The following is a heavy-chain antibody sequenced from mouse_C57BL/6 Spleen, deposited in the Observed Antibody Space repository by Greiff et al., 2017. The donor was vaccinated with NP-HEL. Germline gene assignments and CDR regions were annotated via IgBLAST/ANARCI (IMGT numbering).Heavy chain of an antibody. J-gene: IGHJ4*01. D-gene: IGHD2-3*01. CDR1: GFTFSSYA. CDR2: ISDGGSYT. V-gene: IGHV5-4*01. Sequence: EVHLVESGGGLVKPGGSLKLSCAASGFTFSSYAMSWVRQTPEKRLEWVATISDGGSYTYYPDNVKGRFTISRDNAKNNLYLQMSHLKSEDTAMYYCARDDDGYRYARDYWGQGTSVTVSS. CDR3: ARDDDGYRYARDY.